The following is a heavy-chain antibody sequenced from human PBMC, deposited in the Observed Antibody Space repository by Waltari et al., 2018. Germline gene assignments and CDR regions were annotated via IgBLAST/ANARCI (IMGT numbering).Heavy chain of an antibody. CDR1: GVPVRYHG. V-gene: IGHV3-21*02. CDR2: IGGEGRYV. CDR3: ARDCGGTMVGVGDWCDP. D-gene: IGHD3-3*01. J-gene: IGHJ5*02. Sequence: EMPLVDTVGGLVKPGEPLCLSCAASGVPVRYHGMNWGRQRPGKGLEGVACIGGEGRYVDYADSVKGRLTVSREKAKNVLLLQVSGVTVEDTAVYYCARDCGGTMVGVGDWCDPWGQGALV.